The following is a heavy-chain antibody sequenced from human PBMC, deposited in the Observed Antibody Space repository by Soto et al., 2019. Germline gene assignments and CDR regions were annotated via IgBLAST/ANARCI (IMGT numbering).Heavy chain of an antibody. CDR3: ARDRRYGESWFDS. J-gene: IGHJ5*01. D-gene: IGHD4-17*01. CDR1: GYTFTSYG. V-gene: IGHV1-18*01. CDR2: ISAYNGNT. Sequence: QVQLVQSGAEVKKPGASVKVSCKASGYTFTSYGISWVRQAPGQGLEWMGWISAYNGNTNYAQKLQGRVNMTTDSSTSTAYIELRSLRSDDTAVYCCARDRRYGESWFDSWGQGTMVTVSS.